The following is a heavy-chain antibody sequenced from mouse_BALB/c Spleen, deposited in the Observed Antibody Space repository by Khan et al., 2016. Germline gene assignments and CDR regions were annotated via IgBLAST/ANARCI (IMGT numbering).Heavy chain of an antibody. J-gene: IGHJ4*01. CDR3: AILRRFYAMYY. CDR1: GYSITSGYY. D-gene: IGHD1-1*01. CDR2: ISYDGSN. Sequence: EVQLQESGPGLVKPSQSLSLTCSVTGYSITSGYYWNWIRQFPGNNLEWMGYISYDGSNNYNPSLKNRISIASETYKNQFFLKLNSVTTDNTSTYYCAILRRFYAMYYLGQGTSVTVSS. V-gene: IGHV3-6*02.